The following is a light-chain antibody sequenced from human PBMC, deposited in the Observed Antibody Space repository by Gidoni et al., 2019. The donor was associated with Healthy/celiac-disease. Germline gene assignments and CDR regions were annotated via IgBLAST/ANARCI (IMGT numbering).Light chain of an antibody. V-gene: IGLV2-8*01. CDR1: SSDVGGYNY. Sequence: PGQSVTISCTGTSSDVGGYNYVSWYQQHPGKAPKLMIYEVSKRPSGVPDRFSGSKSGNTASLTVSELQAEDEADYYCSSYAGSNNYVFGTGTKVTVL. J-gene: IGLJ1*01. CDR3: SSYAGSNNYV. CDR2: EVS.